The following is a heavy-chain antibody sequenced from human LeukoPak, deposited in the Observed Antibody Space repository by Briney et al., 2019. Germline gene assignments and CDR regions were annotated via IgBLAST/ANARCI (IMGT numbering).Heavy chain of an antibody. D-gene: IGHD2/OR15-2a*01. J-gene: IGHJ4*02. Sequence: ASVKVSCKASGYTFTSYYVHWVRQAPGQGLEWMGIINPSGGSTSYAQKFQGRVTMTRDTSTSTVYMELSSLRSEDTAVYYCARAAFRNYYFDHWGQGTLGTVSS. CDR1: GYTFTSYY. CDR2: INPSGGST. V-gene: IGHV1-46*01. CDR3: ARAAFRNYYFDH.